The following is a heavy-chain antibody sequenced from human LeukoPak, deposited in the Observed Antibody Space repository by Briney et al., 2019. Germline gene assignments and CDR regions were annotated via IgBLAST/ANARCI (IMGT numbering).Heavy chain of an antibody. D-gene: IGHD3-22*01. J-gene: IGHJ3*02. CDR1: GFTFSSYG. CDR3: AKDLDSSGYLFAFDI. V-gene: IGHV3-30*02. CDR2: IRYDGSNK. Sequence: PGGSLRLSCAASGFTFSSYGMHWVRQAPGKGLEWVAFIRYDGSNKYYADSVKGRFTISRDNSKNTLYLQMNSLRAEDTAVYYCAKDLDSSGYLFAFDIWGQGTMVTVSS.